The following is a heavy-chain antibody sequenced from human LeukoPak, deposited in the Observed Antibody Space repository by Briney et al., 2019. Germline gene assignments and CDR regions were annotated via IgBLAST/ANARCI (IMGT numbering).Heavy chain of an antibody. V-gene: IGHV3-30*02. J-gene: IGHJ5*02. CDR2: IRYDGSNK. Sequence: PGGSLRLSCAASGFTFSSYGMHWVRQAPGKGLEWVAFIRYDGSNKYYADSVKDRFTISRDNSKNTLYLQMNSLRAEDTAVYYCAKGSGSQRFDPWGQGTLVTVSS. CDR1: GFTFSSYG. CDR3: AKGSGSQRFDP. D-gene: IGHD1-26*01.